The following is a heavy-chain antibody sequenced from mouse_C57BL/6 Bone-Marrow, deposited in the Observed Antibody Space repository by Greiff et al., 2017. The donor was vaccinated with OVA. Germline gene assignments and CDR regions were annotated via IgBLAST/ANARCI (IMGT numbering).Heavy chain of an antibody. J-gene: IGHJ3*02. CDR2: IDPSDSYT. V-gene: IGHV1-69*01. CDR1: GYTFTSYW. CDR3: ARYSNYPE. Sequence: QVQLQQPGAELVMPGASVKLSCKASGYTFTSYWMHWVKQRPGQGLEWIGEIDPSDSYTNYNQKFKGKSTLTVDKSSSTAYMQLSSLASEDSAVYYCARYSNYPEWGQGTLVTVSA. D-gene: IGHD2-5*01.